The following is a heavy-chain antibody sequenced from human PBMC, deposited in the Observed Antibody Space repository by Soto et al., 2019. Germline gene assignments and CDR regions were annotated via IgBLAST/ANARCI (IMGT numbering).Heavy chain of an antibody. CDR2: IKQDGSEK. CDR1: GITFSNYW. Sequence: EVHLVESGGGLVQPGGSLRLSCAASGITFSNYWMTWVRQAPGKGLEWVANIKQDGSEKYYVDSVKGRFTISRDNAKNSLYLQMNSLSAEDTAVYYCARDQDDSSDAFDIWGQGTMVTVSS. J-gene: IGHJ3*02. D-gene: IGHD3-3*01. V-gene: IGHV3-7*01. CDR3: ARDQDDSSDAFDI.